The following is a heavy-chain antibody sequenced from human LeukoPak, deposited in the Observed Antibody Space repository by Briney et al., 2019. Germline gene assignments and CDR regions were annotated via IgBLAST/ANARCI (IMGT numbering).Heavy chain of an antibody. CDR1: GVSISSSSYH. CDR3: VSQSYGTNVAY. D-gene: IGHD2-8*01. CDR2: MYYSGST. V-gene: IGHV4-39*07. Sequence: PSETLSLTCTVSGVSISSSSYHWGWIRPPPGRGREWIGSMYYSGSTYYNPSLKSRVTITVDTSKNQCSLELNSVAAADSAVYYCVSQSYGTNVAYWGQGTLVTVAS. J-gene: IGHJ4*02.